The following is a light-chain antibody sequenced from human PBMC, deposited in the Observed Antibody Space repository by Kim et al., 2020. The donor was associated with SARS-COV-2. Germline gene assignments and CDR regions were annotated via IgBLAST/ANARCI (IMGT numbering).Light chain of an antibody. CDR2: AAS. V-gene: IGKV1-39*01. CDR1: QSISRY. Sequence: ASVGDRVTITCRASQSISRYLNWDQQKPGKAPKFLIYAASSLQSGVPSRFSGSGSGTDFTLTISSLQPEDIATYYCQQSYSTPYTFGQGTKLEI. CDR3: QQSYSTPYT. J-gene: IGKJ2*01.